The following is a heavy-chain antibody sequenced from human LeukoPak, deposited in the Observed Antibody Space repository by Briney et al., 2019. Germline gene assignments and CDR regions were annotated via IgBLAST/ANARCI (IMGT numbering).Heavy chain of an antibody. CDR3: ARGYCSSTSCYRDAFDI. J-gene: IGHJ3*02. V-gene: IGHV1-8*03. CDR1: GYTFTSYD. CDR2: MNPNSGNT. Sequence: ASVKVSCKASGYTFTSYDINWVRQATGQGLEWMGWMNPNSGNTGYAQKFQGRVTITRNTSISTAYMELSSLRSEDTAVYYCARGYCSSTSCYRDAFDIWGQGTMVTVSS. D-gene: IGHD2-2*01.